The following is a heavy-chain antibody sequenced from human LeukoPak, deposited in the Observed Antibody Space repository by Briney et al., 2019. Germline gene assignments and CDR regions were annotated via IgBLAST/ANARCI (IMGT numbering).Heavy chain of an antibody. Sequence: PGGSLRLSCAASGFTFSRYSMNWVRQAPGKGLEWVSSISSSSSYIYYADSVKGRFTISRDNAKNSQYLQMNSLRAEDTAVYYCARGDGGAAGYDYWGQGTLVTVSS. J-gene: IGHJ4*02. CDR1: GFTFSRYS. D-gene: IGHD1-26*01. CDR3: ARGDGGAAGYDY. V-gene: IGHV3-21*01. CDR2: ISSSSSYI.